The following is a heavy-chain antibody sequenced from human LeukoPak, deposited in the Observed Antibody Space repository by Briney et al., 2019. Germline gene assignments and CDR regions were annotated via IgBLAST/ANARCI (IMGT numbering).Heavy chain of an antibody. Sequence: EAGGSLRLSCAASGFTFSSYAMHWVRQAPGKGLEWVAVISYDGSNKYYADSVRGRFTISRDNSKNTLYLQMNSLRAEDTAVYYCARLGVRGVIMDVWGQGTTVTVSS. CDR2: ISYDGSNK. CDR3: ARLGVRGVIMDV. D-gene: IGHD3-10*01. J-gene: IGHJ6*02. CDR1: GFTFSSYA. V-gene: IGHV3-30-3*01.